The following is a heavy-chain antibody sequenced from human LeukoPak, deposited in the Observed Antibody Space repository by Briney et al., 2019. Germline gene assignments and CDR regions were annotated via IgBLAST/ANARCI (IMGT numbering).Heavy chain of an antibody. V-gene: IGHV1-69*04. J-gene: IGHJ6*03. D-gene: IGHD4-11*01. CDR2: IILILGIA. Sequence: SVKVSCKASGGTFSSYAISWVRQAPGQGLEWMGRIILILGIANYAQKFQGRVTMTRNTSISTAYMELSSLRSEDTAVYYCARDRPDDYSNYGAGYYYYYYMDVWGKGTTVTVSS. CDR3: ARDRPDDYSNYGAGYYYYYYMDV. CDR1: GGTFSSYA.